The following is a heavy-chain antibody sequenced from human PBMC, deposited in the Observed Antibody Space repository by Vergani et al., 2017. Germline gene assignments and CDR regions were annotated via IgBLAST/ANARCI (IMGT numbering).Heavy chain of an antibody. Sequence: EVQLLESGGGLVQPGGSLRLSCAASGFTFSTCAMNWVRQAPGKGLEWVATISGAGGNTYYADSVKGRFTISRDNSKNTLHLQMNSLRADDTAVYYCTKGSRGYTGYFFDYWGQGTLATVSS. D-gene: IGHD5-12*01. J-gene: IGHJ4*02. CDR2: ISGAGGNT. CDR3: TKGSRGYTGYFFDY. V-gene: IGHV3-23*01. CDR1: GFTFSTCA.